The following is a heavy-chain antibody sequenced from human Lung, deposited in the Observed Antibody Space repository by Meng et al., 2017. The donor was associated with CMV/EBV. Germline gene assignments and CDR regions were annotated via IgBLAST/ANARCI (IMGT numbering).Heavy chain of an antibody. CDR3: ARDHPPQSSSPPGVNWFDP. CDR2: INPTGGGT. D-gene: IGHD6-13*01. Sequence: ASVKVSCKASGYTFTSSYMNWVRQAPGQGLEWMGIINPTGGGTSYAQKFQGRVTMTRDTSTSTVYMELSSLRSEDTAVYYCARDHPPQSSSPPGVNWFDPXGQGXLVTSSS. J-gene: IGHJ5*02. CDR1: GYTFTSSY. V-gene: IGHV1-46*01.